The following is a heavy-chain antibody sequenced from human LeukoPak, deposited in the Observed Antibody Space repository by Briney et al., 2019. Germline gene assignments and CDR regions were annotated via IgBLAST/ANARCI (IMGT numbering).Heavy chain of an antibody. CDR1: GFTFSSYA. V-gene: IGHV3-23*01. CDR2: ISGSGGST. Sequence: GGSLRLSCAASGFTFSSYAMSWVRQAPGKGLEWASAISGSGGSTYYADSVKGRFTISKDNSKNTLYLQMNSLRAEDTAVYYCAKDQRAYGDYVPFDYWGQGTLVTVSS. J-gene: IGHJ4*02. D-gene: IGHD4-17*01. CDR3: AKDQRAYGDYVPFDY.